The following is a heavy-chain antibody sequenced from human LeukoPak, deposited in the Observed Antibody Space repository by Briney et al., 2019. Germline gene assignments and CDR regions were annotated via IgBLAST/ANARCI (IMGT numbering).Heavy chain of an antibody. CDR1: GYSISSGYY. V-gene: IGHV4-38-2*01. CDR3: ARVGYCSGGSCYDLRFDY. J-gene: IGHJ4*02. CDR2: INHSGST. D-gene: IGHD2-15*01. Sequence: SETLSLTCAVSGYSISSGYYWGWIRQPPGKGLEWIGSINHSGSTYYNPSLKSRVTISVDTSKSQFSLKLSSVTAADTAVYYCARVGYCSGGSCYDLRFDYWGQGTLVTVSS.